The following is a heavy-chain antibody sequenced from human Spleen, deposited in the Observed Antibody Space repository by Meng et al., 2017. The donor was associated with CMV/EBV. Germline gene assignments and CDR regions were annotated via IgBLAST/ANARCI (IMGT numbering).Heavy chain of an antibody. V-gene: IGHV6-1*01. Sequence: SDNRAAWPWIRQSPSRGLEWLGRTYYRSKWNDDYAASVKGRITISPDTSRNRFSLELNSVTPEDTAVYFCARAYYYDSRGYSHYFDFWGRGTLVTVSS. CDR2: TYYRSKWND. CDR1: SDNRAA. J-gene: IGHJ4*02. CDR3: ARAYYYDSRGYSHYFDF. D-gene: IGHD3-22*01.